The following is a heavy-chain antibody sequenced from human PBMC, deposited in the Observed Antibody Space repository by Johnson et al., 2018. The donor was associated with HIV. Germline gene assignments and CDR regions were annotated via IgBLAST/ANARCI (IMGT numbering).Heavy chain of an antibody. Sequence: VQLVESGGGLVQPGGSLRLSCVASGLTFSSYGMSWVRQAPGKGPEWVSGISGSGGSTYYADSVKGRFTLSRDNSKSTLFLQMNSLRADDTAVYYCAREGIWYCSGGSCYGAFDIWGQGTMVTVSS. CDR1: GLTFSSYG. J-gene: IGHJ3*02. D-gene: IGHD2-15*01. V-gene: IGHV3-23*04. CDR3: AREGIWYCSGGSCYGAFDI. CDR2: ISGSGGST.